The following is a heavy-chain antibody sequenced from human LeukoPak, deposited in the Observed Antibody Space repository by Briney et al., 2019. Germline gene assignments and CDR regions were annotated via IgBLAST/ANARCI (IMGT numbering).Heavy chain of an antibody. Sequence: GGSLRLSCAASGFTFSRYWMSWARQAPGKGLEWGASINHNGNVNYYVDSVKGRFTISRDNAKNSLYLQMSNLRAEDTAVYFCARGGGLDVWGQGATVTVSS. CDR2: INHNGNVN. CDR1: GFTFSRYW. D-gene: IGHD3-16*01. J-gene: IGHJ6*02. CDR3: ARGGGLDV. V-gene: IGHV3-7*03.